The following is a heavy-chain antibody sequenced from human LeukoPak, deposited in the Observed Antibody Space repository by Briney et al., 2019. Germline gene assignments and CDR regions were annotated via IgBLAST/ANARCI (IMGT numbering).Heavy chain of an antibody. J-gene: IGHJ5*02. CDR3: TRWSGSYYA. Sequence: GGSLTLSCAPSGFTFSTDAMHWVRHAPGKALEWVSAISIHWRGTYYVNSVKGRCTISIDNSKHTVYLHIASLGTENMAVYYCTRWSGSYYAWGQGTLVTVSS. CDR2: ISIHWRGT. V-gene: IGHV3-64*01. CDR1: GFTFSTDA. D-gene: IGHD1-26*01.